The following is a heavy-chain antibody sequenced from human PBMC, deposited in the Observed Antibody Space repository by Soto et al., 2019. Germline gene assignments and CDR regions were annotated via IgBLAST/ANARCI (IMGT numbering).Heavy chain of an antibody. J-gene: IGHJ4*02. CDR1: GYTLTELS. D-gene: IGHD6-19*01. CDR3: ATEKFIAVAGKRYLYYFDY. CDR2: FDPEDGET. Sequence: QVQLVQSGAEVKKPGASVKVSCKVSGYTLTELSMHWVRQAPGKGLEWMGGFDPEDGETIYAQKFQGRVTMTEDTSTDTAYMELSSMRSEDTAVYYCATEKFIAVAGKRYLYYFDYWGQGTLVTVSS. V-gene: IGHV1-24*01.